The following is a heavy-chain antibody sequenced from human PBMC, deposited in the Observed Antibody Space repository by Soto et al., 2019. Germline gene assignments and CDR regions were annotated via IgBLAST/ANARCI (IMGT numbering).Heavy chain of an antibody. CDR2: IYYSGST. D-gene: IGHD2-21*02. V-gene: IGHV4-59*01. CDR1: GGSISSYY. Sequence: PSETLSLTCTVSGGSISSYYWSWIRQPPGKGLEWIGYIYYSGSTNYNPSLKSRVTISVDTSKNQFSLKLSSVTAADTDVYYCAREGDLFDYWGQGTLVTVSS. J-gene: IGHJ4*02. CDR3: AREGDLFDY.